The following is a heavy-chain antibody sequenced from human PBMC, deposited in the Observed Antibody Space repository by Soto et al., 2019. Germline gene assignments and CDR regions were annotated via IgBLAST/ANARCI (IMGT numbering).Heavy chain of an antibody. D-gene: IGHD5-12*01. CDR2: ITSSRSNFT. CDR1: GFTFSDYY. CDR3: VRDRGYSGFFY. Sequence: QVQLVESGGGLVKPGGSLRLSCAASGFTFSDYYMSWIRQAPGKGLEWVSYITSSRSNFTNYADSVKGRFTISRDNAKNSVYLQMDSLRVEDTAVYYCVRDRGYSGFFYWGQGVLVTVS. J-gene: IGHJ4*02. V-gene: IGHV3-11*06.